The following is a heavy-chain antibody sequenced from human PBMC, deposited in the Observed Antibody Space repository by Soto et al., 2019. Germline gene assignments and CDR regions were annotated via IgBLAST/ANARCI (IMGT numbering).Heavy chain of an antibody. CDR2: IYPGDSDT. CDR3: ARLGRGTDIVGVPAAIKDYYGMDV. V-gene: IGHV5-51*01. J-gene: IGHJ6*02. Sequence: GESLKISCKGSGYSFTSYWIGWVRQMPGKGLEWMGIIYPGDSDTRYSTSFQGQVTISADKSISTAYLQWSSLKASDTAMYYCARLGRGTDIVGVPAAIKDYYGMDVWGQGTTVTVSS. CDR1: GYSFTSYW. D-gene: IGHD2-2*02.